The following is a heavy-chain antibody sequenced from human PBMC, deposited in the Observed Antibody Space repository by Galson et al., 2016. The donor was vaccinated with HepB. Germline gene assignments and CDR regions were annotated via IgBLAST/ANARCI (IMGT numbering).Heavy chain of an antibody. CDR2: LDPNDGST. D-gene: IGHD2-8*01. V-gene: IGHV1-46*01. J-gene: IGHJ3*01. CDR1: GYTFTTYF. CDR3: AKDARHTYLFETSGHDGVDF. Sequence: SVKVSCKASGYTFTTYFIHWVRQAPGQGLEWMGILDPNDGSTTYAQKFQGRVTITRDTSTSTVYMDLRSLRPEDTALYYCAKDARHTYLFETSGHDGVDFWGQGTMVTVSS.